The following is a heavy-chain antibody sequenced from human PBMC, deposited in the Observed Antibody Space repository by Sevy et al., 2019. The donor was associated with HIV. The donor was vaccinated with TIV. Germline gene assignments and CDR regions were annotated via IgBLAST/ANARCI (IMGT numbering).Heavy chain of an antibody. CDR3: AMTHGYYKPYDAFDI. CDR2: ISYDGSNK. CDR1: GFTFSSYA. V-gene: IGHV3-30-3*01. D-gene: IGHD3-9*01. J-gene: IGHJ3*02. Sequence: GGSLRLSCAASGFTFSSYAMHWVRQAPGKGLEWVAVISYDGSNKYYAESMKGRFTISRDNSKNTRYLQMNSLRAEDTAVYYCAMTHGYYKPYDAFDIWGQGTMVTVSS.